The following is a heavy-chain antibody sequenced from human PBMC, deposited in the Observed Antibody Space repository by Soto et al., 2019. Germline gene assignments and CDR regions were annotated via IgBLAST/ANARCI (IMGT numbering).Heavy chain of an antibody. CDR3: ARATVTTPRGISSYYYMDV. CDR2: INSDGSST. Sequence: GGSLRLSCAASGFTFSSYWMHWVRQAPGKGLVWVSRINSDGSSTSYADSVKGRFTISRDNAKNTLYLQMNSLRAEDTAVYYCARATVTTPRGISSYYYMDVWGKGTTVTVSS. CDR1: GFTFSSYW. V-gene: IGHV3-74*01. D-gene: IGHD4-17*01. J-gene: IGHJ6*03.